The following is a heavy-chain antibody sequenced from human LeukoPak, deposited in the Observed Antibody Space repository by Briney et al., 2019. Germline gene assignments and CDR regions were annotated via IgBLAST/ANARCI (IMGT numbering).Heavy chain of an antibody. CDR2: INPSGGST. Sequence: ASVKVSCKASGYTFTNYYMHWVRQAPGQGLEWMGIINPSGGSTTYAQKFQGRVTMTRDTSTSTVYMELSSLRSEDTAVYYCARNRNTRGPREPFAYWGQGTLVTVSS. J-gene: IGHJ4*02. V-gene: IGHV1-46*01. CDR1: GYTFTNYY. D-gene: IGHD1-14*01. CDR3: ARNRNTRGPREPFAY.